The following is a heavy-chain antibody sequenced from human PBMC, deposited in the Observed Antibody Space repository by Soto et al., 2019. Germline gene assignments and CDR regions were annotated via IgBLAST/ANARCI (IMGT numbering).Heavy chain of an antibody. CDR2: ISAYNGNT. V-gene: IGHV1-18*01. CDR1: GYTFTSYG. CDR3: ARDPITTGGGYYYYGMDV. Sequence: QVQLVQSGAEVKKPGASVKVSCKASGYTFTSYGISWVRQAPGQGLEWMGWISAYNGNTNYAQKLQGRVTMTTDTSTSTAYMELRSLGPDDTAVYYCARDPITTGGGYYYYGMDVWGQGTTVTVSS. J-gene: IGHJ6*02. D-gene: IGHD3-3*01.